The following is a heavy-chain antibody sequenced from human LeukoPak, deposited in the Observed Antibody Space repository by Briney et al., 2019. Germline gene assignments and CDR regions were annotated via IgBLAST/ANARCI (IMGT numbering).Heavy chain of an antibody. CDR1: GFTFDDYA. V-gene: IGHV3-9*01. CDR2: ISWNSGSI. CDR3: ARDLGWYYFDY. Sequence: GGSLRLSCAASGFTFDDYAMHWVRQAPGKGLEWVSGISWNSGSIYYADSVKGRFTISRDNAKNSLYLQMNSLRAEDTAVYYCARDLGWYYFDYWGQGTLVTVSS. D-gene: IGHD6-19*01. J-gene: IGHJ4*02.